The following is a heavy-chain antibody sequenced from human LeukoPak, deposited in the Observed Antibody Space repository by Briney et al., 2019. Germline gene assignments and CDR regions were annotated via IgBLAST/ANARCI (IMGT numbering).Heavy chain of an antibody. CDR2: IYTSGST. J-gene: IGHJ6*02. CDR1: GGSISSGSYY. D-gene: IGHD2-15*01. V-gene: IGHV4-61*02. Sequence: SQTLSLTCTVSGGSISSGSYYWSWIRQPAGKGLEWIGRIYTSGSTNYNPSLKSRVTISVDTSKNQFSLKLSSVTAADTAVCYCARESVYCSGGSCYSPYYGMDVWGQGTTVTVSS. CDR3: ARESVYCSGGSCYSPYYGMDV.